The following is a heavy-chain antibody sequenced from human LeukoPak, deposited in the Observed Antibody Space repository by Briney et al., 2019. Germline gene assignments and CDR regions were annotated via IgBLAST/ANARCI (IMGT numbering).Heavy chain of an antibody. Sequence: SETLSLTCTVSGGSIISTDDYWGWIRQPPGKGPEWIGSIYYTGSTYYNPSLKSRVTISVDTSKNQFSLKLSSVTAADTAVYYCARVYGSGSYYNGYYYYYMDVWGKGTTVTISS. CDR3: ARVYGSGSYYNGYYYYYMDV. CDR1: GGSIISTDDY. D-gene: IGHD3-10*01. CDR2: IYYTGST. J-gene: IGHJ6*03. V-gene: IGHV4-39*01.